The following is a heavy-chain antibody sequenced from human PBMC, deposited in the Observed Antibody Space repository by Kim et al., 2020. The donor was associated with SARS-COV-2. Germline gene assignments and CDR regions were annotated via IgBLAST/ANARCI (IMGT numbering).Heavy chain of an antibody. D-gene: IGHD1-26*01. CDR3: AKATYRGSYYSDS. J-gene: IGHJ4*02. V-gene: IGHV3-30*02. Sequence: YYAESVKGRFTISRDNSRNTLYLQMNSLRPEDTAVYYCAKATYRGSYYSDSWGQGTLVTLSS.